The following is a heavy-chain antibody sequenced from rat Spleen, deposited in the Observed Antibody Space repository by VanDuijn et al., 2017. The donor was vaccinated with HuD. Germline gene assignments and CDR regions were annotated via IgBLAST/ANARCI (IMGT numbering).Heavy chain of an antibody. CDR2: ISYDGSST. D-gene: IGHD1-12*02. J-gene: IGHJ1*01. V-gene: IGHV5-29*01. CDR3: ARIYDGSYYYWYFDF. Sequence: EVQLVESGGGLVQPGRSLKLSCAASGFTFSNYGMAWVCQAPTKGLEWVATISYDGSSTYYRDSVKGRFTISRDNAKSTLYLQMDSLRSEDTATYYCARIYDGSYYYWYFDFWGPGTMVTVSS. CDR1: GFTFSNYG.